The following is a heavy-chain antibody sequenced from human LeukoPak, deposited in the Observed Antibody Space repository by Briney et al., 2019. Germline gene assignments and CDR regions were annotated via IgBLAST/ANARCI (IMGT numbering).Heavy chain of an antibody. D-gene: IGHD3-10*01. V-gene: IGHV4-61*02. CDR2: IYTSGST. CDR3: ARDGGASFDI. J-gene: IGHJ3*02. CDR1: GVSISSGSYY. Sequence: SQTLSLTCTVSGVSISSGSYYWSWIRQPAGKGLEWIGRIYTSGSTNYNPSLKSRVTISVDTSKNQFSLKLSSVTAADTAVYYCARDGGASFDIWGQGTMVTVSS.